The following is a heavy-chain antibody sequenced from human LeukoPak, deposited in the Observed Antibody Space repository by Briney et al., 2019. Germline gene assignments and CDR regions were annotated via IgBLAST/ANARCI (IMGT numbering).Heavy chain of an antibody. V-gene: IGHV3-23*01. Sequence: GGSLRLSCAASGFTFSSYAMSWVRQAPGKGLEWVSSISGSGGSTYYADSVKGRFTISRDNSKNTLYLQMNSLRAEDTAVYYCAKDPIRFGELWRYFDYWGQGTLVTVSS. J-gene: IGHJ4*02. CDR3: AKDPIRFGELWRYFDY. CDR2: ISGSGGST. D-gene: IGHD3-10*01. CDR1: GFTFSSYA.